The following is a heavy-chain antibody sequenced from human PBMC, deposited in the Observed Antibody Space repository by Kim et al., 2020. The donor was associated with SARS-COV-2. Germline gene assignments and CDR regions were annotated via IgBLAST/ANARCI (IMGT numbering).Heavy chain of an antibody. V-gene: IGHV1-69*13. Sequence: SVKVSCKASGGTFSSYAISWVRQAPGQGLEWMGGIIPIFGTANYAQKFQGRVTITADESTSTAYMELSSLRSEDTAVYYCARATSGSYAPFYWYFDLWGRGTLVTVSS. D-gene: IGHD1-26*01. J-gene: IGHJ2*01. CDR3: ARATSGSYAPFYWYFDL. CDR1: GGTFSSYA. CDR2: IIPIFGTA.